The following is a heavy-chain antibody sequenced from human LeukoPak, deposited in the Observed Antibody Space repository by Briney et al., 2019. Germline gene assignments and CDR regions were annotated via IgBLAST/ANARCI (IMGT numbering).Heavy chain of an antibody. D-gene: IGHD3-16*01. CDR1: GFTVSSTY. V-gene: IGHV3-53*01. CDR3: ARDQNSFGHLYY. CDR2: VYSDDNT. J-gene: IGHJ4*02. Sequence: PGGSLRLSCAVSGFTVSSTYMSWVRQAPGKGLEWVSIVYSDDNTDYADSVKGRFTVSRDTSKNTMYLQMNNLGAEDTAVYYCARDQNSFGHLYYWGQGALVTVSS.